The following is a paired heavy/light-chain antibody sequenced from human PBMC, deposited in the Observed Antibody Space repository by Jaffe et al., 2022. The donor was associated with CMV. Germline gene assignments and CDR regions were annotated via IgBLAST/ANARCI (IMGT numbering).Heavy chain of an antibody. Sequence: EVQLVESGGGLVQPGKSLRLSCAASGFTFSDHYMDWVRQAPGKGLEWVGRSRNKANSYTTEYAASVKGRFTISRDDSKNSLYLHMNSLGTEDTAVYYCARVGHELCLDYWGQGTLVAVSS. D-gene: IGHD1-26*01. CDR2: SRNKANSYTT. J-gene: IGHJ4*02. CDR3: ARVGHELCLDY. V-gene: IGHV3-72*01. CDR1: GFTFSDHY.
Light chain of an antibody. CDR3: LQDYLYPVT. Sequence: AIQMTQSPSSLSASVGDRVTITCRASQAIRNDLGWYQQKPGKAPKLLIYSASTLQTGVPSRFSGSGSGTDFTLTISSLQPEDFATYYCLQDYLYPVTFGPGTKVDI. CDR2: SAS. J-gene: IGKJ3*01. CDR1: QAIRND. V-gene: IGKV1-6*01.